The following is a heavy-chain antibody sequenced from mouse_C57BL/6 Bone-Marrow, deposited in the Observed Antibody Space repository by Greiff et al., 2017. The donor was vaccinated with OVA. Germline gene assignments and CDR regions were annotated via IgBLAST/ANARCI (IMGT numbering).Heavy chain of an antibody. V-gene: IGHV5-17*01. J-gene: IGHJ2*01. CDR1: GFTFSDYG. CDR3: ARNDPYYFDY. CDR2: ISSGSSTI. Sequence: EVKLVESGGGLVKPGGSLKLSCAASGFTFSDYGMHWVRQAPEKGLEWVAYISSGSSTIYYADTVKGRFTISRDNAKNTLFLQMTSPRSEDTAMYYCARNDPYYFDYWGQGTTLTVSS.